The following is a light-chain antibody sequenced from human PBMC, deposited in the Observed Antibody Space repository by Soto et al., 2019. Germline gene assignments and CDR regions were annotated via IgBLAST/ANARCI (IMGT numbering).Light chain of an antibody. J-gene: IGKJ5*01. Sequence: IVITQSPATLSASPGERATRSCSASQSVTKNNLNWYQQKPGQAPTLLIYGASIRATGIPDRFSGSGSETDFTLTISRLEPEDFALYYCQQYGSSAPITFGQGTRLEIK. CDR1: QSVTKNN. CDR3: QQYGSSAPIT. V-gene: IGKV3-20*01. CDR2: GAS.